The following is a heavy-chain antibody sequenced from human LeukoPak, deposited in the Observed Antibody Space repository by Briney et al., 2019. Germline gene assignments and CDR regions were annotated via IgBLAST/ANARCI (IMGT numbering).Heavy chain of an antibody. CDR1: GFTFSSYW. CDR3: AKRSFGYSSGWYEVY. D-gene: IGHD6-19*01. CDR2: ISGSGGST. Sequence: GGSLRLSCAASGFTFSSYWMSWVRQAPGKGLEWVSAISGSGGSTYYADSVKGRFTISRDNSKTTLYLQMNSLRAEDTAVYYCAKRSFGYSSGWYEVYWGQGILVSVSS. J-gene: IGHJ4*02. V-gene: IGHV3-23*01.